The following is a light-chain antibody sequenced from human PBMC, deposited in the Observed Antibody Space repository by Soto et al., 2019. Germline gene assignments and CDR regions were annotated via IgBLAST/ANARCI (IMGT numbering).Light chain of an antibody. CDR3: LQHNSDPWT. V-gene: IGKV1-17*01. Sequence: DIQMTQSPCSLSASVGDRVTLTCRVSQDIKDHLGWYQQKPGKAPKSLIYVASRLQSGVPPRFSGSGSGTEFTLTISSLQPEDLAAYFCLQHNSDPWTFGQGTKVEI. CDR1: QDIKDH. CDR2: VAS. J-gene: IGKJ1*01.